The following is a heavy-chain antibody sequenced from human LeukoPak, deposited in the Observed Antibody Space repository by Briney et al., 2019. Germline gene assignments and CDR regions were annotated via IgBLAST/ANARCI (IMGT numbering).Heavy chain of an antibody. Sequence: SGGSLRLSCAASGFTFSSYSMNWVRQAPGKGLEWVSSISSSSSYIYYADSVKGRFTISRDNAKNSLYLQMNSLRGEDTGIYYCARDRVVWGPTPRNSFFDYWGRGALVTVSS. CDR3: ARDRVVWGPTPRNSFFDY. D-gene: IGHD2-15*01. CDR1: GFTFSSYS. CDR2: ISSSSSYI. V-gene: IGHV3-21*01. J-gene: IGHJ4*02.